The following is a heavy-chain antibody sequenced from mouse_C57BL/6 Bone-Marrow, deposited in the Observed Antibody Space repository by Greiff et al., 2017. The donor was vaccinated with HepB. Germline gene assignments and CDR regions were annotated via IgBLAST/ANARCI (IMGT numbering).Heavy chain of an antibody. Sequence: EVQVVESGEGLVKPGGSLKLSCAASGFTFSSYAMSWVRQTPEKRLEWVAYISSGGDYIYYADTVKGRFTISRDNARNTLYLQMSSLKSEDTAMYYCTREQTTVVAPPYWYFDVWGTGTTVTVSS. CDR3: TREQTTVVAPPYWYFDV. CDR1: GFTFSSYA. CDR2: ISSGGDYI. V-gene: IGHV5-9-1*02. J-gene: IGHJ1*03. D-gene: IGHD1-1*01.